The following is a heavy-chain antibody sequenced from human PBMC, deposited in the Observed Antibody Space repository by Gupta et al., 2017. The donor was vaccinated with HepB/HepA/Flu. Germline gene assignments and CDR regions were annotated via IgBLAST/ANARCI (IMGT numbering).Heavy chain of an antibody. CDR3: AHRGTSSVAGKGVWFDP. D-gene: IGHD6-19*01. V-gene: IGHV2-5*02. CDR1: GFSLSTSGVG. J-gene: IGHJ5*02. CDR2: IYWDDDK. Sequence: QITLKESGPTLVKPTQTLTLTCTFSGFSLSTSGVGVGWIRQPPGKALEWLALIYWDDDKRYSPSLKSRLTITKDTSKNQVVLTMTNMDPVDTATYYCAHRGTSSVAGKGVWFDPWGQGTLVTVSS.